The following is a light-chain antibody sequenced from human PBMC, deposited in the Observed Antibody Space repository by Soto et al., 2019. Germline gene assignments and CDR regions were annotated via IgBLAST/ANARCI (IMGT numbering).Light chain of an antibody. CDR1: QTVNNNY. J-gene: IGKJ1*01. V-gene: IGKV3-20*01. Sequence: EIVLTQSPGTLSLSPGERATLSCRASQTVNNNYLAWYQQKPGQAPRLFIYGASTRATGIPDRFSGSGSGTDFTHTISRLEPEDFAVYYCQQYGSSRTFGQGTKVDIK. CDR3: QQYGSSRT. CDR2: GAS.